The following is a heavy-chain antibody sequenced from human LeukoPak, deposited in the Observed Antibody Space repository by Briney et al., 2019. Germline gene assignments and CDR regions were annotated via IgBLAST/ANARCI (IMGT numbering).Heavy chain of an antibody. CDR2: IYYSGTT. J-gene: IGHJ4*02. D-gene: IGHD5-18*01. Sequence: SETLSLTCTVSGGSISSSSQYWGWIRQPPGKGLEGIGTIYYSGTTYYNPSLKSRVTISVDTSNNQFSLKLSSVTAADTAVYYCARDLRHLWLYYFDYWGQGTLVTVSS. CDR3: ARDLRHLWLYYFDY. CDR1: GGSISSSSQY. V-gene: IGHV4-39*07.